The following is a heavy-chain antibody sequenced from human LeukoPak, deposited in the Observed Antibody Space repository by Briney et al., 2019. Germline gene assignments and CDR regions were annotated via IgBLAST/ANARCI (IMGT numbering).Heavy chain of an antibody. V-gene: IGHV3-23*01. CDR2: ISGSGGST. CDR1: GFTFSSYA. D-gene: IGHD5-12*01. CDR3: AKDRGYSGYDCFDY. Sequence: GGSLRLSCAASGFTFSSYAVSWVRQAPGKGLEWVSAISGSGGSTYYADSVKGRFTISRGNSKNTLHLQMNSLRAEDTAVYYCAKDRGYSGYDCFDYWGQGTLVTVSS. J-gene: IGHJ4*02.